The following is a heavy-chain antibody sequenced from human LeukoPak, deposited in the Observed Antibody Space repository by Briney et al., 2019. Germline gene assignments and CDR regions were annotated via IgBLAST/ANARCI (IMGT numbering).Heavy chain of an antibody. CDR2: INPSGGST. CDR1: GYTFTSYY. J-gene: IGHJ4*02. V-gene: IGHV1-46*01. CDR3: ARDGSYGSGSSPLDY. D-gene: IGHD3-10*01. Sequence: GASVKVSCKASGYTFTSYYMHWVRQAPGQGLEWMGIINPSGGSTSYAQKFQGRVTMTRDMSTSTVYMELSSLRSEDTAVYYCARDGSYGSGSSPLDYWGQGTLVTVSS.